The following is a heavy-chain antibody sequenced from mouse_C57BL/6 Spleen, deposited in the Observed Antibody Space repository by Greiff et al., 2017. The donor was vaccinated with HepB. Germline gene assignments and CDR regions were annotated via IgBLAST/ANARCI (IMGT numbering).Heavy chain of an antibody. CDR1: GYTFTSYT. V-gene: IGHV1-4*01. CDR2: INPSSGYT. Sequence: QVQLKESGAELARPGASVKMSCKASGYTFTSYTMHWVKQRPGQGLEWIGYINPSSGYTKYNQKFKDKATLTADKSSSTAYMQLSSLTSEDSAVYHCARGIYYDYVYVDYWGQGTTLTVSS. J-gene: IGHJ2*01. D-gene: IGHD2-4*01. CDR3: ARGIYYDYVYVDY.